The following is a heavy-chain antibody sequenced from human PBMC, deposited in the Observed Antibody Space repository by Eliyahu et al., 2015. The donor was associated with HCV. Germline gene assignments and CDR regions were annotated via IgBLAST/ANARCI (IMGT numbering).Heavy chain of an antibody. CDR3: AKDLPPGVTMIVVVYDY. D-gene: IGHD3-22*01. V-gene: IGHV3-23*01. CDR2: ISGSGGST. J-gene: IGHJ4*02. CDR1: GFTFSSYA. Sequence: EVQLLESGGGLVQPGGSLRLSCAASGFTFSSYAMSWVRQAPGKGLEWVSAISGSGGSTYYADSVKGRFTISRDNSKNTLYLQMNSLRAEDTAVYYCAKDLPPGVTMIVVVYDYWGQGTLVTVSS.